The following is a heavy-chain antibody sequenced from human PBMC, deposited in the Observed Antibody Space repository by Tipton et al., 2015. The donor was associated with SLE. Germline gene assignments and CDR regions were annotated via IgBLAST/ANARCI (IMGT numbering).Heavy chain of an antibody. CDR2: LTDSGGHT. CDR1: GFTFSSYA. D-gene: IGHD4-17*01. Sequence: GSLRLSCAASGFTFSSYAMSWVRQAPGKGLEWVSSLTDSGGHTFYADSVKGRFTISRDNAKNSLYLQMNSLRAEDTAVYYCSRGTKTTVTGFDYWGQGTLVTVSS. CDR3: SRGTKTTVTGFDY. V-gene: IGHV3-23*01. J-gene: IGHJ4*02.